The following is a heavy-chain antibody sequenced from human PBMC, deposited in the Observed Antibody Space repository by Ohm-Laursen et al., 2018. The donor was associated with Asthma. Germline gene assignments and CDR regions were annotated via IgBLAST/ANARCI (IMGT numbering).Heavy chain of an antibody. D-gene: IGHD1-26*01. CDR2: IYYSGST. CDR1: GGSISSGGYY. Sequence: SDTLSLTCTVSGGSISSGGYYWSWIRQHPGKGLEWIGYIYYSGSTYYNPSLKSRVTISVDTSKNQFSLKLSSVTAADTAVYYCARGIGDSGSYIDYWGQGTLVTVSS. V-gene: IGHV4-31*03. CDR3: ARGIGDSGSYIDY. J-gene: IGHJ4*02.